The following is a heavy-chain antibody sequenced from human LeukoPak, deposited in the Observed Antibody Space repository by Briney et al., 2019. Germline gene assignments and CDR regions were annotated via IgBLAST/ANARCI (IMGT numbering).Heavy chain of an antibody. J-gene: IGHJ3*02. CDR3: ARAPYYYDSSGSHDAFDI. V-gene: IGHV4-59*01. CDR2: IYYSGST. CDR1: GGSISSYY. Sequence: SETLSLTCTVSGGSISSYYWSWIRQPPGKGQEWIGYIYYSGSTNYNPSLKSRVTISVDTSKNQFSLKLSSVTAADTAVYYCARAPYYYDSSGSHDAFDIWGQGTMVTVSS. D-gene: IGHD3-22*01.